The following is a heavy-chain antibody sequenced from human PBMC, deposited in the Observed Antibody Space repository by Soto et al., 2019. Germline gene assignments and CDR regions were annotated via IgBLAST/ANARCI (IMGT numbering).Heavy chain of an antibody. Sequence: QVQLQESGPGLVKPSQTLSLTCTVSGGSISSGDYFWSWIRQPPGKGLEWIGYIYYSGSTYYNPSPXSXXTISVDTSKNQFSLKLSSVTAADTAVYYCASNSYGYICYDYWGQGTLVTVSS. CDR3: ASNSYGYICYDY. J-gene: IGHJ4*02. CDR1: GGSISSGDYF. CDR2: IYYSGST. V-gene: IGHV4-30-4*01. D-gene: IGHD5-18*01.